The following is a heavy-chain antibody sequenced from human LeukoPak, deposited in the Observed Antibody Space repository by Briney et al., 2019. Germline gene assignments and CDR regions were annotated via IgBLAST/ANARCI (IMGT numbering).Heavy chain of an antibody. V-gene: IGHV1-18*01. CDR2: ISAYNGNT. Sequence: ASVKVSCKASGYTFTSYGISWVRQAPGQGLEWMGWISAYNGNTNYAQKLQGRVTMTTDTSTSTACMELRSLRSDDTAVYYRARDQLSGSGYYYVWGQGTLVTVSS. J-gene: IGHJ4*02. CDR1: GYTFTSYG. D-gene: IGHD3-22*01. CDR3: ARDQLSGSGYYYV.